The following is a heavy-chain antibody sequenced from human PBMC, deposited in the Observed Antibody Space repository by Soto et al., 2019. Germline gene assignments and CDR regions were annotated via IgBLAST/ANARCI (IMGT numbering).Heavy chain of an antibody. CDR3: ARDRGAVTGQYFDY. Sequence: DSVKGRFTISRDNAKNSLYLQMNSLRAEDTAVYYCARDRGAVTGQYFDYWGQGALVTVSS. V-gene: IGHV3-11*05. D-gene: IGHD6-19*01. J-gene: IGHJ4*02.